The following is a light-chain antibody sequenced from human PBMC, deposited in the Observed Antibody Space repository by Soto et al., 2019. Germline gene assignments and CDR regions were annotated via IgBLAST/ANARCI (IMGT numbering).Light chain of an antibody. CDR3: MQALQTPWT. J-gene: IGKJ1*01. Sequence: DIVMTQSPLSLPVTPGEPASISCRSSQSLLHSDGYTYFDWYLQKPGQSPQLLTYLGSNRASGVPDRFSGSGSGTDFTLKISKVEAEDVGVYYCMQALQTPWTFGQGAKVEI. V-gene: IGKV2-28*01. CDR2: LGS. CDR1: QSLLHSDGYTY.